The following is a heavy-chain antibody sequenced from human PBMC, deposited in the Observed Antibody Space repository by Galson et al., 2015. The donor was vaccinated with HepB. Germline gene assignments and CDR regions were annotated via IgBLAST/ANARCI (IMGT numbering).Heavy chain of an antibody. D-gene: IGHD1-1*01. J-gene: IGHJ6*02. Sequence: ETLSLTCSVSGDSLSSSNSFWVWVRQPPGKGLEWIASIYYTGNTYYNPSLKSRVTISVDASQIHFPLKLSIVTAPKTAGYYCARATTETLAYGMDVWGQGTPVTVSS. V-gene: IGHV4-39*02. CDR3: ARATTETLAYGMDV. CDR1: GDSLSSSNSF. CDR2: IYYTGNT.